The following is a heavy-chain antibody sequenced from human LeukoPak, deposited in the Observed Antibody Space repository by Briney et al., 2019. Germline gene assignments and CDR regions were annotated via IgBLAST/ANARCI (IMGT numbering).Heavy chain of an antibody. V-gene: IGHV4-59*11. J-gene: IGHJ5*02. Sequence: PSETLSLTCTVSGGSISSHYWSWIRQPPGKGLEWIGYIYYSGSTNYNPTLKSRVTISVDTSKNQFSLKLSSVTAAATAVYYCARGNYDFWSGYYDWFDPWGQGTLVTVSS. CDR3: ARGNYDFWSGYYDWFDP. CDR2: IYYSGST. CDR1: GGSISSHY. D-gene: IGHD3-3*01.